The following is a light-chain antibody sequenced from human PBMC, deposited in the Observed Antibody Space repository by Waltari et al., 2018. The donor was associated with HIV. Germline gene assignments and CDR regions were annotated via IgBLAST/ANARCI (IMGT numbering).Light chain of an antibody. CDR3: QQYGSTPTWT. J-gene: IGKJ1*01. V-gene: IGKV3-20*01. Sequence: IVLTQSPGTLSLSPGERATLSCRASRCVSSSYLAWYQPKPGQAPRLLIDGASRRATDIPDRFSGSGSVTDFTLTISRLEPEDFAVYYCQQYGSTPTWTFGQGTKVEIK. CDR1: RCVSSSY. CDR2: GAS.